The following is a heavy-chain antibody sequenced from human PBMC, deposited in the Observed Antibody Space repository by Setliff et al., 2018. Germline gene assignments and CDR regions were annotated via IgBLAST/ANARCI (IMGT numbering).Heavy chain of an antibody. V-gene: IGHV1-18*01. D-gene: IGHD2-2*01. J-gene: IGHJ4*02. CDR2: ISAYSGKA. Sequence: ASVKVSCKASGYTFSDYGITWVRQAPGQGLEWMGWISAYSGKAYYAQKLQGRVTLTTDTSTDTAYLELRSLRSDDTAVYYCSRLVRYCTTTSCQRLSGGEYWGQGTLVTVSS. CDR3: SRLVRYCTTTSCQRLSGGEY. CDR1: GYTFSDYG.